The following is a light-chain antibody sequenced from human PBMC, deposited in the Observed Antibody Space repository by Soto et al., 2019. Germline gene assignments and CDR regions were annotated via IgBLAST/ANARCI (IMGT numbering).Light chain of an antibody. J-gene: IGKJ2*01. CDR2: KAS. V-gene: IGKV1-5*03. CDR1: QSISIW. Sequence: DLQMTQSPSTLPASVGDRVTITCRASQSISIWLAWYQQKPGKAPKLLIYKASILENGVPSRFSGTGSGTEFTLTISSLQPDDFATYHCQQYSSYSRTFGPGTKVEMK. CDR3: QQYSSYSRT.